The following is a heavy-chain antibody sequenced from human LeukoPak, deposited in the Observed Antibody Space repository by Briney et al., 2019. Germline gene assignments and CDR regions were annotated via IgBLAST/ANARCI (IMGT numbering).Heavy chain of an antibody. CDR1: GFAFNTYW. CDR3: AELGITMIGGV. V-gene: IGHV3-74*01. CDR2: INPDGASS. D-gene: IGHD3-10*02. J-gene: IGHJ6*04. Sequence: GGSLRLSCAASGFAFNTYWMYWVRQTPGEGLVWVSRINPDGASSTYADSVKGRFTISRDNAKNSLYLQMNSLRAEDTAVYYCAELGITMIGGVWGKGTTVTISS.